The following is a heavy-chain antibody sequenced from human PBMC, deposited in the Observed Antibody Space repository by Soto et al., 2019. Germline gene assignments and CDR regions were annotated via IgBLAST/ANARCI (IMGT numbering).Heavy chain of an antibody. D-gene: IGHD6-19*01. CDR1: GYTFTGYY. J-gene: IGHJ4*02. CDR3: PRAYSSGWYYFHY. CDR2: INPNSGGT. Sequence: WASVKVSCKASGYTFTGYYMHWVRQAPGQGLEWMGWINPNSGGTNYAQKFQGWVTMTRDTSISTAYMELSRLRSDDTAVYYCPRAYSSGWYYFHYWGQGALVTV. V-gene: IGHV1-2*04.